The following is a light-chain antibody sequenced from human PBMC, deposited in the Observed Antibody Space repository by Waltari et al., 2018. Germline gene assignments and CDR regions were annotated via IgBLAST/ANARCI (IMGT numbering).Light chain of an antibody. CDR1: TGVATTKYY. J-gene: IGLJ3*02. V-gene: IGLV7-43*01. CDR2: DTD. CDR3: SLYYGDARWV. Sequence: VLTQEPSLTVSPGGTVTLTCDSTTGVATTKYYPNWFQQKPGQPPRTLIYDTDKKHSWTPARFSGSLLGGKAALTLSNVQPEDEADYYCSLYYGDARWVFGGGTKLTVL.